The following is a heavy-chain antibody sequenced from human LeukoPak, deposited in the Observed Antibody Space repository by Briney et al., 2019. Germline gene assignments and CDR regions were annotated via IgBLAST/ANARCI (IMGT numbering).Heavy chain of an antibody. V-gene: IGHV3-48*04. J-gene: IGHJ4*02. CDR1: GFTFSSYS. CDR2: ISSSGSTI. Sequence: GSLRLSCAASGFTFSSYSMNWVRQAPGKGLEWVSYISSSGSTIYYADSVKGRFTISRDNAKNSLYLQMNSLRAEDTAVYYCARDFVHCGGDCGVGFWGQGTLVTVSS. CDR3: ARDFVHCGGDCGVGF. D-gene: IGHD2-21*02.